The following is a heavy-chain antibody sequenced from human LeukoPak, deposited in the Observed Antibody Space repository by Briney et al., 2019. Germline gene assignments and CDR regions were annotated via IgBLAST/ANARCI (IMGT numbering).Heavy chain of an antibody. CDR3: VRAFGGYDPQRFYYNMDV. V-gene: IGHV3-21*06. Sequence: PGGSLRLSCAASGFIFSNYYLNWVRQAPGKGLEWVSCIHGSASYNYYADSVKGRFTISRDSAKNSLYLEMSSLRVEDTAVYYCVRAFGGYDPQRFYYNMDVWGKGTTVTVSS. CDR2: IHGSASYN. J-gene: IGHJ6*03. CDR1: GFIFSNYY. D-gene: IGHD5-12*01.